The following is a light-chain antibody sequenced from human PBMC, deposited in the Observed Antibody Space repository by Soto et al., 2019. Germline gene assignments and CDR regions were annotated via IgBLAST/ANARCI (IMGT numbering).Light chain of an antibody. Sequence: ESMLTQSPGTLSLSPGERATLSCRASQSVSTRYLAWYQQKPGQAPRLLIYGASIRATGIPDRFSGSGSGTDFTLTISILEAEDFAVYYCHQFGSSPPAFTFGQGTKLEI. V-gene: IGKV3-20*01. CDR3: HQFGSSPPAFT. CDR2: GAS. J-gene: IGKJ2*01. CDR1: QSVSTRY.